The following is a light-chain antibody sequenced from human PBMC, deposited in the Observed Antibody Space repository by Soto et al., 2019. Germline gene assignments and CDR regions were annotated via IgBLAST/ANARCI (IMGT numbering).Light chain of an antibody. CDR1: QSISNW. Sequence: DIQMTQSPSTLSASVGDRVTITCRASQSISNWLAWYQHRPGKAPKLLIYDASSLQSGVPSRFSGSGFWTHFTLTIASLQPDDSATYFCQQYKSYSSFGPGTKVDV. J-gene: IGKJ3*01. CDR3: QQYKSYSS. V-gene: IGKV1-5*01. CDR2: DAS.